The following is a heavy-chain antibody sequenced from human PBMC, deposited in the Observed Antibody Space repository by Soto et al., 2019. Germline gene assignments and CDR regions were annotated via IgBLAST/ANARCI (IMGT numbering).Heavy chain of an antibody. V-gene: IGHV3-23*01. J-gene: IGHJ4*02. CDR2: ISGSGGST. Sequence: VASVKVSCAASGFTFSSYAMSWVRQAPGKGLEWVSAISGSGGSTYYADSVKGRFTISRDNSKNTLYLQMNSLRAEDTAVYYCATPSHYDFWSGYSYWGQGTLVTVSS. D-gene: IGHD3-3*01. CDR3: ATPSHYDFWSGYSY. CDR1: GFTFSSYA.